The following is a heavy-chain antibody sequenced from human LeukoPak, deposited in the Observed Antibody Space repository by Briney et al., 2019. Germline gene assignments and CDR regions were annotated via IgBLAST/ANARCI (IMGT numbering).Heavy chain of an antibody. D-gene: IGHD3-3*01. CDR2: IYYSGST. CDR3: ARRTISPGLDAFDI. CDR1: GGSISSYY. Sequence: SETLSLTCTVSGGSISSYYWSWIRQPPGKGLEWIGYIYYSGSTNYNPSLKSRVTISVDTSKNQFSLKLSSVTAADTAVYYRARRTISPGLDAFDIWGQGTMVTVSS. V-gene: IGHV4-59*01. J-gene: IGHJ3*02.